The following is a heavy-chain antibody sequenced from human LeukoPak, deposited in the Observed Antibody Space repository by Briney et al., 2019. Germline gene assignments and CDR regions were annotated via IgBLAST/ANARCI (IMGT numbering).Heavy chain of an antibody. V-gene: IGHV3-74*01. CDR1: EFTFSTYW. CDR2: ITGDGSST. J-gene: IGHJ4*02. Sequence: GGSLRLSCAASEFTFSTYWMHWVRRAPGKGLVWVSWITGDGSSTRYADSVKGRFTISRDNAKNTLYLQVNSLRAEDTAVYYCARSNWPYYFDYWGQGTLVTVSS. D-gene: IGHD1-1*01. CDR3: ARSNWPYYFDY.